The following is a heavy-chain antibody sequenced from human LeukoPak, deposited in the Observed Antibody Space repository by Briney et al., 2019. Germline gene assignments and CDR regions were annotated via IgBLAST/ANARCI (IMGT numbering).Heavy chain of an antibody. J-gene: IGHJ5*02. CDR1: GGTFSSYA. D-gene: IGHD3-22*01. V-gene: IGHV1-69*04. CDR2: IIPILGIA. CDR3: ARVTELSSSGYFNWFDP. Sequence: SVKVSCKASGGTFSSYAISWVRQAPGQGLEWMGRIIPILGIANCAQKFQGRVTITADKSTSTAYMELSSLRSEDTAVYYCARVTELSSSGYFNWFDPWGQGTLVTVSS.